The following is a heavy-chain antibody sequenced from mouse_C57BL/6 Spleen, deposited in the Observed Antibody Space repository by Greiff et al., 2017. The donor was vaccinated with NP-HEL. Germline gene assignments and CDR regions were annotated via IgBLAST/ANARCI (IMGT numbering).Heavy chain of an antibody. CDR3: ARGGYGNPFAY. D-gene: IGHD2-1*01. CDR2: IWSGGST. CDR1: GFSLTSYG. V-gene: IGHV2-2*01. Sequence: VQLQQSGPGLVQPSQSLSITCTVSGFSLTSYGVHWVRQSPGKGLEWLGVIWSGGSTDYNAAFISRLSISKDNSKSQVFFIMNSLQADDTAIYYCARGGYGNPFAYWGQGTLVTVSA. J-gene: IGHJ3*01.